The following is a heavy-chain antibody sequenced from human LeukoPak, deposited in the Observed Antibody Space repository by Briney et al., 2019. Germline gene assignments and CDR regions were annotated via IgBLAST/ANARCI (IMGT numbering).Heavy chain of an antibody. CDR3: ARDKRVVGATGVGDY. Sequence: GGSLRLSCAASGFTFSSYWMSWVRQAPGKGLEWVANIKQDGSEKYFVDSVKGRFTISRDNAKNSLYLQMSSLRAEDTAVYFCARDKRVVGATGVGDYWGQGTLVTVSS. D-gene: IGHD1-26*01. CDR2: IKQDGSEK. CDR1: GFTFSSYW. V-gene: IGHV3-7*01. J-gene: IGHJ4*02.